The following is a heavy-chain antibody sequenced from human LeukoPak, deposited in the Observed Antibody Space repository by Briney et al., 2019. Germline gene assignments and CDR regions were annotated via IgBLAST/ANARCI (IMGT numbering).Heavy chain of an antibody. D-gene: IGHD6-6*01. J-gene: IGHJ4*02. V-gene: IGHV3-7*01. CDR1: GFTFNRYW. CDR3: ARIGYRSSSFDY. CDR2: IKEDGSTK. Sequence: QPGGPPRLSCAASGFTFNRYWMSWVRQAPGKGLEWVANIKEDGSTKYYMDSVKGRFTISRDNAKNSLYLQMNSLRAEDTAVYYCARIGYRSSSFDYWGQGTLVTASS.